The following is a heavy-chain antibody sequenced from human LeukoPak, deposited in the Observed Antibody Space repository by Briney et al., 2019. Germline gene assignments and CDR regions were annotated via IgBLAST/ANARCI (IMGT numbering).Heavy chain of an antibody. CDR2: IYYSGST. CDR1: GGSISSYY. D-gene: IGHD3-3*01. Sequence: ASETLSLTCTVSGGSISSYYWSWIRQPPGKGLEWIGYIYYSGSTNYNPSLKSRVTISVDTSKNQFSLKLSSVTAADTAVYYCARGPYYDFWSEPASLLGYYYYMDVWGKGTTVTVSS. J-gene: IGHJ6*03. V-gene: IGHV4-59*12. CDR3: ARGPYYDFWSEPASLLGYYYYMDV.